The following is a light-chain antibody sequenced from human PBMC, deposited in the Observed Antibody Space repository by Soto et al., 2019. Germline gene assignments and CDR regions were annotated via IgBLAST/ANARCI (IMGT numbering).Light chain of an antibody. V-gene: IGKV3-20*01. CDR1: QSLSSTF. J-gene: IGKJ2*01. Sequence: EIVLTQSPGTLSLSPGERATLSYRASQSLSSTFLAWYQQRPGQAPRLLIYGASSRATGIADRFSGTGSGTDFTLTISRLEPEDFAVYYCQQYDTPRYSFGQGTKLEIK. CDR2: GAS. CDR3: QQYDTPRYS.